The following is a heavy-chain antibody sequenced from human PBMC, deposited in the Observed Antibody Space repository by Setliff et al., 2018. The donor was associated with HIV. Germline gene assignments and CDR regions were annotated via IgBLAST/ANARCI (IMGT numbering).Heavy chain of an antibody. Sequence: SETLSLTCTVSGGSISSSSYYWGWIRQPPGKGLEGIGSIYYSGRTYYNPSLKSRVTITRDTSANTAYMELSSLRSEDTAVYYCAREVWEWLSFDYWGQGTLVTVSS. CDR2: IYYSGRT. J-gene: IGHJ4*02. V-gene: IGHV4-39*02. D-gene: IGHD3-3*01. CDR3: AREVWEWLSFDY. CDR1: GGSISSSSYY.